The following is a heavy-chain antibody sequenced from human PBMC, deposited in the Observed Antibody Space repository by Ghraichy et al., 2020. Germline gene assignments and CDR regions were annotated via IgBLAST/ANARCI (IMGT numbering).Heavy chain of an antibody. Sequence: GGSLRLSCAASGFTFSRYAMSWVRQAPGKGLEWVSSVSASADGPYYVDSVKGRFTISRDSSRDTLFLQMNSLRDEDTALYYCARVLGTLVPFDYWGQGTLVTVSS. CDR3: ARVLGTLVPFDY. CDR1: GFTFSRYA. D-gene: IGHD3-9*01. J-gene: IGHJ4*02. CDR2: VSASADGP. V-gene: IGHV3-23*01.